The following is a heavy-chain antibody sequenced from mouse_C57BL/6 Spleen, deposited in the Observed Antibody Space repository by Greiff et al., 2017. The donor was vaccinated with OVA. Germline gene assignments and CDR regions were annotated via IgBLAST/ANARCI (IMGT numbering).Heavy chain of an antibody. Sequence: VQLQQSGAELVRPGASVKLSCKASGYTFTDYYINWVKQRPGQGLEWIARIYPGSGNTYYNEKFKGKATLTAEKSSSTAYMQLSSLTSEDSAVYFCARQTGPYYFDYWGQGTTLTVSS. V-gene: IGHV1-76*01. CDR3: ARQTGPYYFDY. J-gene: IGHJ2*01. CDR2: IYPGSGNT. CDR1: GYTFTDYY. D-gene: IGHD4-1*01.